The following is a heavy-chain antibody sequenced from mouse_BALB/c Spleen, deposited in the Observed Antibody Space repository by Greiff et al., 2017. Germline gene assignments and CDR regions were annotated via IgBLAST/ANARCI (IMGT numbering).Heavy chain of an antibody. Sequence: EVQRVESGGGLVQPGGSRKLSCAASGFTFSSFGMHWVRQAPEQGLEWVAYISSGSSTIYYADTVKGRFTISRDNPKNTLFLQMTSLRSEDTAMYYCARVDRFAWFAYWGQGTLVTVSA. CDR3: ARVDRFAWFAY. J-gene: IGHJ3*01. CDR1: GFTFSSFG. D-gene: IGHD2-14*01. V-gene: IGHV5-17*02. CDR2: ISSGSSTI.